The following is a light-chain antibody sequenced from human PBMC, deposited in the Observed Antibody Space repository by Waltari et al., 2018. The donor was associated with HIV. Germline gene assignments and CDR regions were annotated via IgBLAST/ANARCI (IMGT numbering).Light chain of an antibody. CDR2: EVK. V-gene: IGLV2-18*02. CDR1: SSDIGAYNR. J-gene: IGLJ1*01. Sequence: QSALTQPPSVSASPAQSVTISCPGTSSDIGAYNRVSWYLQPPGTAPKVIIYEVKNRPSGVPDRFSGSKSGSTASLTISGLQAEDEADYFCSSYKNNNTLVFGTGTKVTVL. CDR3: SSYKNNNTLV.